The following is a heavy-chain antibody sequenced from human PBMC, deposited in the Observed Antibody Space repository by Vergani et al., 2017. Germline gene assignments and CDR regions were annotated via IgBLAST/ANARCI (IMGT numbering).Heavy chain of an antibody. CDR2: IYYSGST. V-gene: IGHV4-59*08. CDR3: ASKLNINIERYYYYMDV. D-gene: IGHD2/OR15-2a*01. CDR1: GGSISSYY. Sequence: QVQLQESGPGLVKPSETLSLTCTVSGGSISSYYWSWIRQPPGKGLEWIGYIYYSGSTNYNPSLKSRVTISVDTSKNQFSLKLSSVTAADTAVYYWASKLNINIERYYYYMDVWGKGTTVTVSS. J-gene: IGHJ6*03.